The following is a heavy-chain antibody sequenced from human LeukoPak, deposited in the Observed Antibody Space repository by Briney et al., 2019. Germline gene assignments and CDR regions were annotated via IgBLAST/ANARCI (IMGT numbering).Heavy chain of an antibody. D-gene: IGHD3-22*01. V-gene: IGHV4-59*01. Sequence: SETLSLTCTVSGGSISSYYWSWIRQPPGKGLEWIGYIYYSGSTNYNPSLKSRVTISVDTSKNQFSLKLSSVTAADTAVYYCARAFSGYLDYIDYWGQGTLVTVSS. CDR3: ARAFSGYLDYIDY. CDR2: IYYSGST. CDR1: GGSISSYY. J-gene: IGHJ4*02.